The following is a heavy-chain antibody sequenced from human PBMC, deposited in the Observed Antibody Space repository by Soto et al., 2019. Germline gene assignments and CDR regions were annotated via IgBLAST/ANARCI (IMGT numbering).Heavy chain of an antibody. D-gene: IGHD3-22*01. V-gene: IGHV3-30*18. CDR2: ISYDGSNK. CDR3: AKRYDSSGYYPVDY. Sequence: PGGSLRLSCAASGFTFSSYGMHWDRQAPGKGLEWVAVISYDGSNKYYADSVKGRFTISRDNSKNTLYLQMNSLRAEDTAVYYCAKRYDSSGYYPVDYWGQGTLVTVS. J-gene: IGHJ4*02. CDR1: GFTFSSYG.